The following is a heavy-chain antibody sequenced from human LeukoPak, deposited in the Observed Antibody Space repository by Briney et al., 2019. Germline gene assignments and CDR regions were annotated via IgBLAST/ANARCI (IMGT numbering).Heavy chain of an antibody. CDR2: ISYDGSNK. V-gene: IGHV3-30*03. Sequence: GRSLRLSCAASGFTFSTYAMHWVRQAPGKGLERVAVISYDGSNKYYADSVKGRFTISRDNSKNTLYLRMNSLRAEDTAVYYCAARDYGGNSGIWGQGTMVTVSS. CDR3: AARDYGGNSGI. D-gene: IGHD4-23*01. J-gene: IGHJ3*02. CDR1: GFTFSTYA.